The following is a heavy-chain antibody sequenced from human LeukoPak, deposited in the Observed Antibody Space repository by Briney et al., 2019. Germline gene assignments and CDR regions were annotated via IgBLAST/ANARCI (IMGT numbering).Heavy chain of an antibody. D-gene: IGHD3-10*01. J-gene: IGHJ5*02. CDR3: ARHEKNYYGSGSPRGWFDP. CDR1: GYSFTSYW. V-gene: IGHV5-51*01. CDR2: IYPGDSDT. Sequence: GESLKISCKASGYSFTSYWIGWVRQMPGKGLEWMGIIYPGDSDTRYSPSFQGQVTISADKSISTAYLQWSSLKASDTAMYYCARHEKNYYGSGSPRGWFDPWGQGTLVTVSS.